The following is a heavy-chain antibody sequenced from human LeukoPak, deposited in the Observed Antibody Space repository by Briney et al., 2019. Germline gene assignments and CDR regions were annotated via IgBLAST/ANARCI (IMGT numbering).Heavy chain of an antibody. V-gene: IGHV3-74*01. CDR1: GFTFSNYW. J-gene: IGHJ4*02. D-gene: IGHD2/OR15-2a*01. Sequence: GGSLRLSCAASGFTFSNYWMHWVRQAPGKGLVWVSGINSDGRNTNYADSVKGRFTISRDNAKNTLYLQMNSLRAEDTAVYYCVKLSIIGVDYWGQGALVTVSS. CDR3: VKLSIIGVDY. CDR2: INSDGRNT.